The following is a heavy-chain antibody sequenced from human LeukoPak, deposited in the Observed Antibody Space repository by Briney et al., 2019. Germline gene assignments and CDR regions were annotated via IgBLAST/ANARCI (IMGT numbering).Heavy chain of an antibody. J-gene: IGHJ4*02. CDR2: IYSGDSGGRT. D-gene: IGHD6-19*01. Sequence: GGSLRLSCAASGFSVGSNYMSWVRQAPRKGLEWVSIIYSGDSGGRTYYADSVKGRFTISRDNSKNTLYLQMNSLRAEDTAVYYCARDLPIAVAGTGSDYWGQGTLVTVSS. CDR3: ARDLPIAVAGTGSDY. CDR1: GFSVGSNY. V-gene: IGHV3-53*01.